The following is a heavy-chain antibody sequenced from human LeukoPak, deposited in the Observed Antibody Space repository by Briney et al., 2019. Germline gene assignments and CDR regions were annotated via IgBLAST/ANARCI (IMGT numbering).Heavy chain of an antibody. V-gene: IGHV3-23*01. D-gene: IGHD5-12*01. CDR3: AKYSGYDYPIFDY. CDR1: GLTFSSYG. CDR2: ISGSGGST. Sequence: PGGSLRLSCAASGLTFSSYGMIWVRHAPGKGLEWVSAISGSGGSTYYADSVKGRFTISRDNSNNTLYLQMNSLRAEDTAVYYCAKYSGYDYPIFDYWGQGTLVTVSS. J-gene: IGHJ4*02.